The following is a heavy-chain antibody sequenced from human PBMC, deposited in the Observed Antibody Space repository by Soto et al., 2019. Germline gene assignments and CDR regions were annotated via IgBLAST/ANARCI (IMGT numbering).Heavy chain of an antibody. CDR1: GYTFSIYA. V-gene: IGHV1-3*01. D-gene: IGHD4-17*01. CDR2: INAGNGNT. J-gene: IGHJ6*02. Sequence: ASVNVSCKASGYTFSIYAMHWVRQAPRQRLEWMGWINAGNGNTKYSQKFQGRVTITRDTSASTAYMELSSLRSEDTAVYYCARSDYGDYVYYYYGMDVWGQGTTVTVSS. CDR3: ARSDYGDYVYYYYGMDV.